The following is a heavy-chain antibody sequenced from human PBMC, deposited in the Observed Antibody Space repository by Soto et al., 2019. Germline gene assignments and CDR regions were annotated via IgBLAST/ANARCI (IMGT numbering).Heavy chain of an antibody. CDR3: AKDRSLEYYYYYGMDV. D-gene: IGHD1-1*01. CDR1: GFTFSSYG. CDR2: ISYDGSNK. J-gene: IGHJ6*02. V-gene: IGHV3-30*18. Sequence: QPGGSLRLSCAASGFTFSSYGMHWVRQAPGKGLEWVAVISYDGSNKYYADSVKGRFTISRDNSKNTLYLQMNSLRAEDTAVYYCAKDRSLEYYYYYGMDVWGQGTTVTVSS.